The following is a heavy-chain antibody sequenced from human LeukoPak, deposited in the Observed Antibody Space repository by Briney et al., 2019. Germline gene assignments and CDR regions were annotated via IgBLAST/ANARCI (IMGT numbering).Heavy chain of an antibody. J-gene: IGHJ4*02. CDR2: ISAYNGNT. CDR1: GYTFTSYG. D-gene: IGHD6-19*01. V-gene: IGHV1-18*01. CDR3: ARDRAIAVAGFPSGY. Sequence: ASVKVSCKASGYTFTSYGISWVRQAPGQGLEWMGWISAYNGNTNYAQKLQGRVTMTTDTSTSTAYMELRSPRSDDTAVYYCARDRAIAVAGFPSGYWGQGTLVTVSS.